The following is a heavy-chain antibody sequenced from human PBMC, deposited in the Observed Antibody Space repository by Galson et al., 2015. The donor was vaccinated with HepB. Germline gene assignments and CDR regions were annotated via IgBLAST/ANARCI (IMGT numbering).Heavy chain of an antibody. CDR2: IIGSGGST. CDR3: AKANAGITMIVVVVTTWDY. J-gene: IGHJ4*02. D-gene: IGHD3-22*01. CDR1: GFTFSNYA. V-gene: IGHV3-23*01. Sequence: SLRLSCAASGFTFSNYAMSWVRQAPGKGLEWVSGIIGSGGSTFYADSVKGRFTISRDNSKNTLYLQMNSLRAEDTAIYYCAKANAGITMIVVVVTTWDYWGQGTLVTVSS.